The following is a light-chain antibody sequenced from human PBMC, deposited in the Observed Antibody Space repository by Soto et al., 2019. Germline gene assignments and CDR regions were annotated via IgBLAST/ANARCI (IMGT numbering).Light chain of an antibody. CDR3: QQYCISLYT. CDR2: GAS. V-gene: IGKV3-20*01. CDR1: QSVSSSY. J-gene: IGKJ2*01. Sequence: EIVLTQSPGTLSLSPGERATLSCRASQSVSSSYLVWYQQKPGQAPRLLIYGASRRATGIPDSFSGSGSGTDFTLTISRLEPEYFAVYYCQQYCISLYTFGQGTKLEIK.